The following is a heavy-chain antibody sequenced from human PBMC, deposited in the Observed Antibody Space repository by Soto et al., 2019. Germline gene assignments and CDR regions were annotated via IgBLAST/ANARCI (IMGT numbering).Heavy chain of an antibody. J-gene: IGHJ4*02. CDR3: AHRRSSFGSGWIQNY. CDR1: GFSLSTSGMC. CDR2: IDWDDDE. Sequence: SGPTLVNPTQTLTLTCTFSGFSLSTSGMCVSWIRQPPGKALEWVARIDWDDDEYYSTSLKTRLTISKDTSKNQVVLTMTNMDPVDTATYYCAHRRSSFGSGWIQNYWGQGTLVTVSS. V-gene: IGHV2-70*12. D-gene: IGHD6-19*01.